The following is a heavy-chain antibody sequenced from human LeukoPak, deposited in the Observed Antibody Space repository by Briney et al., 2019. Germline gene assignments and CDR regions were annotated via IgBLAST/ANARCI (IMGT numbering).Heavy chain of an antibody. D-gene: IGHD1-26*01. J-gene: IGHJ4*02. CDR1: GFTFSSYG. Sequence: GGSLRLSCAASGFTFSSYGMHWVRQAPGKGLEWVAVIWYDGSNKYYADSVKGRFTISRDNSKNTLYLQMNSLRAEDTAVYHCAKDRARGGATDFDYWGQGTLVTVSS. CDR2: IWYDGSNK. V-gene: IGHV3-33*06. CDR3: AKDRARGGATDFDY.